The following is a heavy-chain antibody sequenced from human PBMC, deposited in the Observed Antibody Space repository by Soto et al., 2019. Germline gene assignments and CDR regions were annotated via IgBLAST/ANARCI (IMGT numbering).Heavy chain of an antibody. V-gene: IGHV4-34*01. J-gene: IGHJ6*02. CDR3: ARVSGIYYYGMDV. CDR1: GGSFSGYY. D-gene: IGHD3-10*01. CDR2: INHSGST. Sequence: QVQLQQWGAGLLKPSETLSLTCAVYGGSFSGYYWNWIRQPPGKGLEWIGEINHSGSTNYNPSLKSRVTISVATSKNQFSLKLSSVTAADTAVYYCARVSGIYYYGMDVWGQGTTVTVSS.